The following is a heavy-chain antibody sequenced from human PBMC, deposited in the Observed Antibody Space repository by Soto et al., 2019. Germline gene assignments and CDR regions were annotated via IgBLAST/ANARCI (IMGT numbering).Heavy chain of an antibody. J-gene: IGHJ5*02. Sequence: QVQLQQWGAGLLKPSETLSLTCAVYGGSFSGYYWSWIRQPPGKGLEWIGEINHSGSTNYNPSLKSRVTISVDTSKNQFSLKLSSVTAADTAVYYCARAWFTMVRGVIRAPRNNWFDPWGQGTLVTVSS. CDR2: INHSGST. CDR1: GGSFSGYY. D-gene: IGHD3-10*01. V-gene: IGHV4-34*01. CDR3: ARAWFTMVRGVIRAPRNNWFDP.